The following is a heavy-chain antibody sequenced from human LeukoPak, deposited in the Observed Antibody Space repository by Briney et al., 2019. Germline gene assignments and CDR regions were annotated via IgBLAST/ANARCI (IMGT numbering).Heavy chain of an antibody. CDR2: ISSASNTI. CDR1: GFTFSSYS. Sequence: RESLRLSCAASGFTFSSYSMNWVRQAPGKGLEWVSYISSASNTIYYADSVKGRFTISRDNAKNSLYLQMNSLRAEDTAMYYCARDDWFGDYNWFDPWGQGTLVNVSS. J-gene: IGHJ5*02. D-gene: IGHD3-10*01. CDR3: ARDDWFGDYNWFDP. V-gene: IGHV3-48*01.